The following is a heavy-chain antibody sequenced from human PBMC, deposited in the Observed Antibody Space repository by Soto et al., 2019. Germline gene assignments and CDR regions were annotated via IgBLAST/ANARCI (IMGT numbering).Heavy chain of an antibody. CDR2: MNPNSGNT. Sequence: QVQLVQSGAEVKKPGASVKVSCXXSGYXFTSYDINWXXQATGQGLEWMGWMNPNSGNTGYAQKFQGRVTMTRNTSISTAYMELSSLRSEDTAVXYCARERSAAGTGWFDPWGQGTLVTVSS. CDR3: ARERSAAGTGWFDP. D-gene: IGHD6-13*01. V-gene: IGHV1-8*01. J-gene: IGHJ5*02. CDR1: GYXFTSYD.